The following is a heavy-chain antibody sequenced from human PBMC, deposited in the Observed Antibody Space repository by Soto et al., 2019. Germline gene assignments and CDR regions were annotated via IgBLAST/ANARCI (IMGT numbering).Heavy chain of an antibody. D-gene: IGHD3-3*01. CDR3: ARGGVSTRTFDY. CDR2: IYPSDSDT. J-gene: IGHJ4*02. V-gene: IGHV5-51*01. Sequence: RXESRKISCKGSGYNFAGYWIAWVRQMPGKGLELMGIIYPSDSDTRYRPSFQGQVTISADKSISSAYLQWSSLRASDTAMYYCARGGVSTRTFDYWGQGNPVTVSS. CDR1: GYNFAGYW.